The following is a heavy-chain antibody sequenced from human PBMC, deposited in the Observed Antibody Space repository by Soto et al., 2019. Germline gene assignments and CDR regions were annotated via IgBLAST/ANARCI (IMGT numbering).Heavy chain of an antibody. Sequence: QVQLVQSGAEVKKPGASVKVSCKASGYTFTGYYMHWVRQAPGQGLEWMGWINPNSGGTTYAQKCQGWVTRTRDTSVSTAYMERSRVRSDDTAVYYCARAGQSITICGVVIDYFDYWGQGTLVTVSS. V-gene: IGHV1-2*04. D-gene: IGHD3-3*01. CDR3: ARAGQSITICGVVIDYFDY. CDR1: GYTFTGYY. CDR2: INPNSGGT. J-gene: IGHJ4*02.